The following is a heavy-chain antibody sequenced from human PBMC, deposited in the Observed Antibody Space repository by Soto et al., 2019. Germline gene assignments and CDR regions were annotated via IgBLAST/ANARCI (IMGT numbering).Heavy chain of an antibody. D-gene: IGHD6-19*01. CDR1: GFTFSSYS. Sequence: GGSLRLSCAASGFTFSSYSMNWVRQAPGKGLEWVSYISSSSSTIYYADSVKGRFTISRDNAKNSLYLQMNSLGAEDTAVYYCARDIAVAELVGLYYFDYWGQGTLVTVSS. V-gene: IGHV3-48*01. CDR3: ARDIAVAELVGLYYFDY. J-gene: IGHJ4*02. CDR2: ISSSSSTI.